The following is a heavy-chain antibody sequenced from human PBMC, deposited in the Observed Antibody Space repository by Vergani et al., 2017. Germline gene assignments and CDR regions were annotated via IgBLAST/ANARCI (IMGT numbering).Heavy chain of an antibody. Sequence: QVQLVQSGAEVKKPGASVKVSCKVSGYTLTELSMHWVRPAPGKGLEWMGGFDPEDGETIYAQKFQDRVTMTADTSTNTAYMELRSLRSDDTAVYFCARVAPSNSEVTPTAFDVWGQGTMVTVSS. V-gene: IGHV1-24*01. CDR3: ARVAPSNSEVTPTAFDV. CDR2: FDPEDGET. CDR1: GYTLTELS. J-gene: IGHJ3*01. D-gene: IGHD1-1*01.